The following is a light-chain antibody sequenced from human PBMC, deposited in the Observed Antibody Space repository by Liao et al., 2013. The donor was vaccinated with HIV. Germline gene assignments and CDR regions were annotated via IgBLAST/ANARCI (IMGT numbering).Light chain of an antibody. V-gene: IGLV3-21*01. J-gene: IGLJ1*01. Sequence: SYVLTQPPSVSVAPGKTARITCGGNNIGSKSVHWYQQKPGQAPVLVIYYDSDRPSGIPERFSGSNSGSTATLTISSVEAGDEADYFCQVFDSSSDHYFFGTGTTVTVL. CDR2: YDS. CDR1: NIGSKS. CDR3: QVFDSSSDHYF.